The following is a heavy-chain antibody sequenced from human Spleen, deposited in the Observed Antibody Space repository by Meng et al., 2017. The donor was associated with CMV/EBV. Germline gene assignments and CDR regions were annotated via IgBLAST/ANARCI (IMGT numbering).Heavy chain of an antibody. Sequence: FTFSSYAMSWVRQAPGKGLEWVSAISSSGGSTYYAGSVKGRFTVSRDNSKNTLYLQMNTLRAEDTAVYYCAKGDGDDFWSGHGYFDYWGQGTLVTVSS. CDR1: FTFSSYA. D-gene: IGHD3-3*01. V-gene: IGHV3-23*01. CDR2: ISSSGGST. J-gene: IGHJ4*02. CDR3: AKGDGDDFWSGHGYFDY.